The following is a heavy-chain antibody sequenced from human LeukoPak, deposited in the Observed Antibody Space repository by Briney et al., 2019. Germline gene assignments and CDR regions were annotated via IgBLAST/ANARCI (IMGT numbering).Heavy chain of an antibody. CDR1: GGSITSGGYC. CDR3: ARRGLYEGYGTYYFDY. J-gene: IGHJ4*02. CDR2: VCHDGGT. D-gene: IGHD1-7*01. V-gene: IGHV4-31*03. Sequence: SETLSLTCTVSGGSITSGGYCWSWIRQHPGKGLEWIGYVCHDGGTSYNPSLKSRVTVAIDTSKDQFSLKLNSVTASDTAVYYCARRGLYEGYGTYYFDYWGQGTLVTVSS.